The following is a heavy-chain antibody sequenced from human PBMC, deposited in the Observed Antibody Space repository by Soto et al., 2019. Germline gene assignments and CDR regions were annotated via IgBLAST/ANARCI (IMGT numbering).Heavy chain of an antibody. CDR2: IYYGGNT. CDR1: GGSVYRSSYY. Sequence: QLQLQESGPGLVKPSETLSLTCTVSGGSVYRSSYYWGWIRQPPGKGLEWIGSIYYGGNTYYNLSLKSRVTISLDTSKNQFFLELSSVTVADTAVYYCARPQGSTSIYHWFDPWGQGTLVTVSS. D-gene: IGHD3-10*01. CDR3: ARPQGSTSIYHWFDP. J-gene: IGHJ5*02. V-gene: IGHV4-39*01.